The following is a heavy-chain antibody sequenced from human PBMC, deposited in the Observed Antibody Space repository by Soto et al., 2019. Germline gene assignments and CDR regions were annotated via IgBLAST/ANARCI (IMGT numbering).Heavy chain of an antibody. CDR3: AARTYIAAAVPGY. V-gene: IGHV3-21*01. J-gene: IGHJ4*02. Sequence: ELQLVESGGGLVKPGGSLRLSCAASGFTFSSYSMNWVRQAPGKGLEWVSSISSSSSYIYYADSVKGRFTISRDNAKNSLYLQMNSLRAEDTAVYYCAARTYIAAAVPGYWGQGTLVTVSS. CDR2: ISSSSSYI. D-gene: IGHD6-13*01. CDR1: GFTFSSYS.